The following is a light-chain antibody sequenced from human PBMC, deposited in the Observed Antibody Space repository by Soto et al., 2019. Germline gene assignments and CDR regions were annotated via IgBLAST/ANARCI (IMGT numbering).Light chain of an antibody. Sequence: EIVLTQSPGTLSLSPGERATLSCRASQSVSSSFLAWYQQRPGQAPRLLIYGASSRATGIPDRFSGSGSGTGFTLTISRLEPEDFAVYYCQQYGGSPETFGQGTKVEI. V-gene: IGKV3-20*01. CDR1: QSVSSSF. J-gene: IGKJ1*01. CDR3: QQYGGSPET. CDR2: GAS.